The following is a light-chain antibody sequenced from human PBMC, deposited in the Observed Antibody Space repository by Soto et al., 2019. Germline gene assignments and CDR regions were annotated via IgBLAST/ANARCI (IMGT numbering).Light chain of an antibody. V-gene: IGLV2-14*01. Sequence: QSAPTQPASVSGSPGQSITISCTGTSSDIGSHDYVSWYQHHPGKAPKLIIYEVTNRPSGVPDRFSGSKSGTSASLAITGLRAEDEADYYCQSYDNILSGPLFGGGTKLTVL. J-gene: IGLJ3*02. CDR1: SSDIGSHDY. CDR3: QSYDNILSGPL. CDR2: EVT.